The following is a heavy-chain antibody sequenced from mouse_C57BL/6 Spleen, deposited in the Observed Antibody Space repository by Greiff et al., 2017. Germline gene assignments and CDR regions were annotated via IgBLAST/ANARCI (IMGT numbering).Heavy chain of an antibody. J-gene: IGHJ4*01. Sequence: VQLQQSGPELVKPGDSVKISCKASGYSFTGYFMNWVMQSPGKSLEWIGRINPYNGDTFYNQKFKGKATLTVDKSSSTAHMELRSLTSEDSAVYYCARWADDGAMDYWGQGTSVTVSS. CDR3: ARWADDGAMDY. CDR2: INPYNGDT. V-gene: IGHV1-20*01. D-gene: IGHD2-12*01. CDR1: GYSFTGYF.